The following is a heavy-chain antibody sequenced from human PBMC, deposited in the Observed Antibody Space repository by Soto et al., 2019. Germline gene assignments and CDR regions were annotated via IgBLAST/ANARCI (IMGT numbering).Heavy chain of an antibody. CDR1: GFSLSTHGVG. Sequence: QITLKESGPTLVKPTQTLTLTCTFSGFSLSTHGVGVGWIRQPAGKALEWLALIYWDDDKRYSASLNSRLTITKDTSKNQVVLTMTNVDPVDTATCYCAHAMLYCTGGSCSTWFDSWGPGTLVTVSS. V-gene: IGHV2-5*02. D-gene: IGHD2-15*01. CDR2: IYWDDDK. J-gene: IGHJ5*01. CDR3: AHAMLYCTGGSCSTWFDS.